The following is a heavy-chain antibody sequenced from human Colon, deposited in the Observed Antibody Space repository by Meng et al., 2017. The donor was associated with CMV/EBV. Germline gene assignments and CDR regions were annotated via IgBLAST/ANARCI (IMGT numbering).Heavy chain of an antibody. V-gene: IGHV3-53*01. Sequence: LVESGGGLIQPGGSLKLSCAVSGLIVSTSYMSWVRQTPGKGLEWVSVIYNSGETFYADSVRGRFTISRDNSKNMVYLQMNGLRAEDTAKYYCVGSKSWGRWSDPWGQGTLVTVFS. CDR1: GLIVSTSY. J-gene: IGHJ5*02. CDR3: VGSKSWGRWSDP. D-gene: IGHD4-11*01. CDR2: IYNSGET.